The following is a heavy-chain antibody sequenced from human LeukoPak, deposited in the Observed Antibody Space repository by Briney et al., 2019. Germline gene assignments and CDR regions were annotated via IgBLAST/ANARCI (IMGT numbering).Heavy chain of an antibody. J-gene: IGHJ4*02. Sequence: VASVKVSCKVSGYTLTELSMHWVRQAPGKGLEWMGGFDPEDGETIYAQKFQGRVTMTEDASADTAYMDLSSLRSEDTAVYYCATDLIVGTRGVDYWGQGTLVTVSS. V-gene: IGHV1-24*01. D-gene: IGHD1-26*01. CDR2: FDPEDGET. CDR1: GYTLTELS. CDR3: ATDLIVGTRGVDY.